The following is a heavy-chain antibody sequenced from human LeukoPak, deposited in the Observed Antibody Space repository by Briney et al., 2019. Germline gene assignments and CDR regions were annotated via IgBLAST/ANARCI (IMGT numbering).Heavy chain of an antibody. J-gene: IGHJ6*02. V-gene: IGHV1-69*13. Sequence: SVKVSRKASGGTFSSYSISWVRQAPGQGLEWTGGIIPIFDTADYAQKFQGRVTITADESTSTAYMELSSLRSEDTAVFYCARISLGAIWGYYYGMDVWGQGTTVTVSS. CDR1: GGTFSSYS. CDR2: IIPIFDTA. D-gene: IGHD1-26*01. CDR3: ARISLGAIWGYYYGMDV.